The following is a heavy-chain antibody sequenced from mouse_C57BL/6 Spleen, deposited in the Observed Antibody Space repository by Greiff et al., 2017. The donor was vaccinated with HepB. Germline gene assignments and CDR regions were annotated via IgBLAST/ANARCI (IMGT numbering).Heavy chain of an antibody. Sequence: EVQLQQSGPVLVKPGASVKMSCKASGYTFTDYYMNWVKQSHGKSLEWIGVINPYNGGTSYNQKFKGKATLTVDKSSSTAYMELNSLTSEDSAVYYCARRDYGSPNYYAMDYWGQGTSVTVSS. CDR3: ARRDYGSPNYYAMDY. D-gene: IGHD1-1*01. CDR1: GYTFTDYY. J-gene: IGHJ4*01. CDR2: INPYNGGT. V-gene: IGHV1-19*01.